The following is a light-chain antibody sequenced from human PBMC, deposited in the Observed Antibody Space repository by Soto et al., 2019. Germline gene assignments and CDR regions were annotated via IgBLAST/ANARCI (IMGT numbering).Light chain of an antibody. Sequence: DVVLTQSPLSLPVTLGQPASISCRSSQSLVHSGGNTYLNWFQQRPGQSPRRLIYKVSNRDSGVPDRVSGSGSGTDFTLKISRVEAEDVGVYYCMQGTHWPLTFGGGTKVEIK. V-gene: IGKV2-30*02. CDR2: KVS. CDR1: QSLVHSGGNTY. CDR3: MQGTHWPLT. J-gene: IGKJ4*01.